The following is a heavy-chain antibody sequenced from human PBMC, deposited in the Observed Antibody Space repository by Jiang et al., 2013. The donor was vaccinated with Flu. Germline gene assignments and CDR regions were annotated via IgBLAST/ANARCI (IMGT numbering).Heavy chain of an antibody. CDR2: IYYSGST. Sequence: TLSLTCTVSGGSISSSSYYWGWIRQPPGKGLEWIGSIYYSGSTYYNPSLKSRVTISVDTSKNQFSLKLSSVTAADTAVYYCARTWFEGFSFDPWGQGTLVTVSS. CDR1: GGSISSSSYY. V-gene: IGHV4-39*01. D-gene: IGHD3-10*01. J-gene: IGHJ5*02. CDR3: ARTWFEGFSFDP.